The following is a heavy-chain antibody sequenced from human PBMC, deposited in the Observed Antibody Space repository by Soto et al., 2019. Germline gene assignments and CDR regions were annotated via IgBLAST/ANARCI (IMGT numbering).Heavy chain of an antibody. CDR3: ASSSYYYDSSGYFDY. V-gene: IGHV4-59*01. Sequence: SETLSLTCTVSGGSISSYYWSWIRQPPGKGLEWIGYIYYSGSTNYNPSLKSRVTISVDTSKNQFSLKLSSVTAADTAVYYCASSSYYYDSSGYFDYWGQGTLVTVSS. CDR1: GGSISSYY. D-gene: IGHD3-22*01. J-gene: IGHJ4*02. CDR2: IYYSGST.